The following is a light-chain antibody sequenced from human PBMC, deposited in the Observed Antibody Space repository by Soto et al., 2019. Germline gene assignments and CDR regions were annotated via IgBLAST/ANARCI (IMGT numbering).Light chain of an antibody. Sequence: QYALTQPASVSGSPGQSITISCTGTSSDVGGYNYVSWYQQLPGKAPKVMIYDVSKRPSGISNRFSGSKSGNTASLTISGLQVEDEADYYCSSYTSGSTRVVFGGGTKLTVL. CDR1: SSDVGGYNY. CDR2: DVS. CDR3: SSYTSGSTRVV. J-gene: IGLJ2*01. V-gene: IGLV2-14*03.